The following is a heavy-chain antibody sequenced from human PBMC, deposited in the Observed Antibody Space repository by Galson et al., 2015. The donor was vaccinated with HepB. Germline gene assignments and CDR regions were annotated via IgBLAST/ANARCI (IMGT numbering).Heavy chain of an antibody. CDR1: GFSLNTTGVG. CDR2: IFWDDDK. V-gene: IGHV2-5*02. Sequence: LVKPTQTLTLTCTFSGFSLNTTGVGVGWIRQPPGKALEWLALIFWDDDKRYSASLKNRLTITKDTSKNQVVLTMSNMDPGDTATYFCAYRQRLGENKWFDPWGHGTLVIVSS. CDR3: AYRQRLGENKWFDP. J-gene: IGHJ5*02. D-gene: IGHD3-16*01.